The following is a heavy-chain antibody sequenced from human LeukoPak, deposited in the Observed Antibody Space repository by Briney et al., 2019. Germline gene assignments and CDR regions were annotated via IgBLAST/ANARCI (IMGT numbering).Heavy chain of an antibody. Sequence: PSETLSLTCTVSGGSIDSNSWSWIRQPPGKGLEWIGEINHSGSTNYNPSLKSRVTISVDTSKNQFSLKLSSVTAADTAVYYCARGRGYCSGGSCYSALDYYYYYGMDVWGQGTTVTVAS. CDR1: GGSIDSNS. V-gene: IGHV4-34*01. J-gene: IGHJ6*02. CDR2: INHSGST. D-gene: IGHD2-15*01. CDR3: ARGRGYCSGGSCYSALDYYYYYGMDV.